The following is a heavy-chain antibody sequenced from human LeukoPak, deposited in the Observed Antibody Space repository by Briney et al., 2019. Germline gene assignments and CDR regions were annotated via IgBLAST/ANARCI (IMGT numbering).Heavy chain of an antibody. CDR1: GGSFSGYY. CDR3: ARSSIAVAGRDNWFDP. CDR2: IYTSGST. V-gene: IGHV4-59*10. J-gene: IGHJ5*02. Sequence: SETLSLTCAVYGGSFSGYYWSWIRQPAGKGLEWIGRIYTSGSTNYNPSLKSRVTMSVDTSKNQFSLKLSSVTAADTAVYYCARSSIAVAGRDNWFDPWGQGTLVTVSS. D-gene: IGHD6-19*01.